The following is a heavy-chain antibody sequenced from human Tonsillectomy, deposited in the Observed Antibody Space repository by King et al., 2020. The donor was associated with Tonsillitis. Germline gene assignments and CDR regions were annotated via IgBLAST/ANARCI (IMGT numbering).Heavy chain of an antibody. CDR1: GFTFDDYA. D-gene: IGHD5-24*01. CDR2: IRSKTYGGTT. Sequence: QLVQSGGGLVQPGRSLRLSCTASGFTFDDYAMTWFRQAPGKGLEWVGFIRSKTYGGTTEYAASVKGRFTISRDDSKSIAYLHMNSLKTEDTAVYYCTRAAPPLRWDFDYWGQGTLVTVSS. J-gene: IGHJ4*02. V-gene: IGHV3-49*03. CDR3: TRAAPPLRWDFDY.